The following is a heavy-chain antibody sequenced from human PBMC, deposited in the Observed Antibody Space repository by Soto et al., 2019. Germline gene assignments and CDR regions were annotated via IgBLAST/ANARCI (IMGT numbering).Heavy chain of an antibody. D-gene: IGHD3-10*01. CDR2: IYYSEST. V-gene: IGHV4-31*03. J-gene: IGHJ5*02. Sequence: QVQLQESGPGLVKPSQTLSLTCTVSGGSISSGGHYWSWIRHHPGKGLDWIGYIYYSESTFYNPSFHSRASISVDASKHQFSLMLTSVTAADAALYYCARGDLWWVSWGQGTLVTVSS. CDR1: GGSISSGGHY. CDR3: ARGDLWWVS.